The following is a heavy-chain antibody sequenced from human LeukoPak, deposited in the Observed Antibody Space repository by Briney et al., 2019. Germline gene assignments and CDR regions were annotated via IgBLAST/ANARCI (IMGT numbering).Heavy chain of an antibody. CDR3: AKDGSITIFGVVKSYYYYYGMDV. V-gene: IGHV3-48*01. CDR1: GFTFSSYS. D-gene: IGHD3-3*01. CDR2: ITASGTAM. Sequence: GGSLRLSCAASGFTFSSYSMNWVRQAPGKGLEWVSHITASGTAMFYADSVKGRFTISRDNAKNSLYLQMNSLRAEDTAVYYCAKDGSITIFGVVKSYYYYYGMDVWGQGTTVTVSS. J-gene: IGHJ6*02.